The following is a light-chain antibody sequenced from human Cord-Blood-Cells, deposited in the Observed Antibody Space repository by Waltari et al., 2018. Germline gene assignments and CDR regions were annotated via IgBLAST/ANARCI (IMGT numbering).Light chain of an antibody. CDR2: DVS. CDR3: CSYAGSYTYV. V-gene: IGLV2-11*01. CDR1: SSEVGGYNY. J-gene: IGLJ1*01. Sequence: QSALTQPRSVSGSPGQPVTISCTGTSSEVGGYNYVSWYQQHPGKAPKLMIYDVSKRPSGVPDRFSGSKSGNTASLTISGLQAEDEADYYCCSYAGSYTYVFGTGTKVTVL.